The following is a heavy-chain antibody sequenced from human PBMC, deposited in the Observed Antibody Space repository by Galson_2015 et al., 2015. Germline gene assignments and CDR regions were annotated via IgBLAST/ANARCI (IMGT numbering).Heavy chain of an antibody. Sequence: SVKVSCKVSGYTLTDLSMHWVRQAPGKGLEWMGGFDPEDGETIYAQKFQGRVTMTADTSTDTAYMELSSLRSEDTAVYYCATERPYDSWSGYYRYFDSSAQATLVTAAS. D-gene: IGHD3-3*01. CDR1: GYTLTDLS. CDR2: FDPEDGET. V-gene: IGHV1-24*01. CDR3: ATERPYDSWSGYYRYFDS. J-gene: IGHJ4*02.